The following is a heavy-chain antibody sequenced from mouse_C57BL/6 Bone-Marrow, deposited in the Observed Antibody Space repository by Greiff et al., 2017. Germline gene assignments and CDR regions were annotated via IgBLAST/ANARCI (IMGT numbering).Heavy chain of an antibody. J-gene: IGHJ4*01. CDR2: IDPEDGET. Sequence: VQLKQPGAELVMPGASVKLSCKASGYTFTSYWMHWVKQRPGQGLEWIGRIDPEDGETKYAPKFQGKATITADPSSNTAYLQLSSLTSEDTAVYYCASPLYDGYYSYAMDYWGQGTSVTVSS. D-gene: IGHD2-3*01. CDR1: GYTFTSYW. CDR3: ASPLYDGYYSYAMDY. V-gene: IGHV14-2*01.